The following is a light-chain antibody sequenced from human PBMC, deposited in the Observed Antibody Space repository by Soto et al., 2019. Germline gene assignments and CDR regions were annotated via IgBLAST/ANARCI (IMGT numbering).Light chain of an antibody. CDR1: QSISTY. CDR2: AAS. V-gene: IGKV1-39*01. J-gene: IGKJ1*01. CDR3: HQSYGTPPT. Sequence: DIQMTQSPSSLSASLGDRVTITCRASQSISTYLNWYRQKPGKAPKLLIYAASSLQSGVPSRFSGSGSGTVFTLTISSLQPEDFTTYYCHQSYGTPPTFGQGTKVDIK.